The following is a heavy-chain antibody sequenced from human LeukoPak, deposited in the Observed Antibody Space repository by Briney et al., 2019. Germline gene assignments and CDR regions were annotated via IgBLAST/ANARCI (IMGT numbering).Heavy chain of an antibody. V-gene: IGHV4-30-4*01. CDR2: IYYSGST. D-gene: IGHD3-9*01. Sequence: SQTLSLTCTVSGGSISSGDYYWSWIRQPPGKGLEWIGYIYYSGSTYYNPSLKSRVTISVDTSKNQFSLKLSSVTAADTAVYYWARVDDILTGYYFDYWGQGTLVTVSS. CDR1: GGSISSGDYY. J-gene: IGHJ4*02. CDR3: ARVDDILTGYYFDY.